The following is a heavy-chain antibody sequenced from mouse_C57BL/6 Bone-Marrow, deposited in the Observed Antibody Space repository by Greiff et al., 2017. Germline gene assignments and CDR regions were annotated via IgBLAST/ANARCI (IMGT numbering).Heavy chain of an antibody. Sequence: EVKLMESGAELVKPGASVKLSCTASGFNIKDYYIHWVKQRTEQGLEWIGRIDPEDGETKYAPKIQDKATKTADTSSNTAYLQLSSLTSEDTAVYYCTRSLIYYGTNYWGQGTTLTVSS. D-gene: IGHD1-1*01. CDR1: GFNIKDYY. CDR2: IDPEDGET. CDR3: TRSLIYYGTNY. V-gene: IGHV14-2*01. J-gene: IGHJ2*01.